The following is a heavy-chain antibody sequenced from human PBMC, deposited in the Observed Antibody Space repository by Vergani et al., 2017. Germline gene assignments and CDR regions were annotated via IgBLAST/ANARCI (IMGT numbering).Heavy chain of an antibody. CDR1: GYTLNTYD. J-gene: IGHJ3*01. Sequence: QVQLVQSGAEVKEPGGSLQVSCKASGYTLNTYDINWVRQAAGQGLEWMGWMNPNSGNTGYAQKFQGRVTMTSITSIGTAYMELSGLTSDDTAVYYCARAPXRITAAEDYAFDVWGQGTLVTVSS. V-gene: IGHV1-8*02. D-gene: IGHD6-13*01. CDR2: MNPNSGNT. CDR3: ARAPXRITAAEDYAFDV.